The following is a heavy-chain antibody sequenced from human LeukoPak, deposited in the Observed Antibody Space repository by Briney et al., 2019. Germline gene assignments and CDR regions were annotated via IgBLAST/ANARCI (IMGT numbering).Heavy chain of an antibody. D-gene: IGHD6-13*01. V-gene: IGHV4-59*01. Sequence: PSETLSLTCTDSGGSISSYYWRWIRQPPGKGLEWIGYIYYSGSTNYNPSLKSRVTISVDTSKNQFSLKLSSVTAADTAVYYCARDRPSGYSSSWYDYYYYGMDVWGQGTTVTVSS. CDR2: IYYSGST. J-gene: IGHJ6*02. CDR3: ARDRPSGYSSSWYDYYYYGMDV. CDR1: GGSISSYY.